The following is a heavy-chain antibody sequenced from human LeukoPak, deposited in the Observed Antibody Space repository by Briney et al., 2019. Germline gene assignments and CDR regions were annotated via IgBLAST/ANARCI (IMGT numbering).Heavy chain of an antibody. Sequence: GSLRLSPAPSGFTLTSYWVHWVRQAPGQGLEWVCRIKSKTDDRTTVYGAPEKGRFTISRDDSKNTLNVQVNSLKTEDRAVYYCTPSIAVAGSLDYWGQGTVVTVSS. CDR2: IKSKTDDRTT. CDR3: TPSIAVAGSLDY. CDR1: GFTLTSYW. D-gene: IGHD6-19*01. J-gene: IGHJ4*02. V-gene: IGHV3-15*01.